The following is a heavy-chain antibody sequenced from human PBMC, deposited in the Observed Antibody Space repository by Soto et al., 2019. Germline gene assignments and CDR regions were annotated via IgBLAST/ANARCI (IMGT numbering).Heavy chain of an antibody. D-gene: IGHD2-15*01. V-gene: IGHV6-1*01. J-gene: IGHJ6*02. Sequence: SQTLSLTCAISGDSVSTNIAAWSWIRQSPSRGLEWLGRTLYRSSKWYNEYAVSVKSRMTINPDTSKNQFSLQLNSVTPEDTAVYYCARDAAPTLTCPHGMDVWGQGTAVTVSS. CDR1: GDSVSTNIAA. CDR2: TLYRSSKWYN. CDR3: ARDAAPTLTCPHGMDV.